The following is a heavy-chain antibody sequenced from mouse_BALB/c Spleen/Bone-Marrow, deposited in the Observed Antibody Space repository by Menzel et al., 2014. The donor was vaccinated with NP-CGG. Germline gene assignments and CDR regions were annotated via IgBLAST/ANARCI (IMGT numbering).Heavy chain of an antibody. CDR3: TRRWLLHGFYAMDY. CDR2: IYPGNSDT. CDR1: GYSFTSYW. V-gene: IGHV1-5*01. J-gene: IGHJ4*01. Sequence: EVQLQQSGTVLARPGASVKMSCKASGYSFTSYWMHWVKQRPGQGLEWIGAIYPGNSDTSYDQKFKGKAKLTAVTSASTAYMELSSLTNEDSAVYYCTRRWLLHGFYAMDYWGRGTSVTVSS. D-gene: IGHD2-3*01.